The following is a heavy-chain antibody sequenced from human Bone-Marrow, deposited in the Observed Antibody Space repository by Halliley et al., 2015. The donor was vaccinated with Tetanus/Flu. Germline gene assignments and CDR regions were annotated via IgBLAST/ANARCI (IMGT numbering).Heavy chain of an antibody. Sequence: PSLKSRATISIDTSQSQFSLRLTSVTAADTAVYFCARGWDYDSSGYPRLDYWGQGILVTVSS. CDR3: ARGWDYDSSGYPRLDY. V-gene: IGHV4-30-2*05. D-gene: IGHD3-22*01. J-gene: IGHJ4*02.